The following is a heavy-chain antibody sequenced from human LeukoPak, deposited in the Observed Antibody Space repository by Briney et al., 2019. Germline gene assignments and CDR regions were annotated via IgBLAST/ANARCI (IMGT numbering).Heavy chain of an antibody. V-gene: IGHV3-48*01. D-gene: IGHD5/OR15-5a*01. CDR1: GFTFSSYS. CDR3: ARAGSTFDY. CDR2: ISSSSSTI. Sequence: HPGGSLRLSCAASGFTFSSYSMNWVRRAPGKGLEWVSYISSSSSTIYYADSVKGRFTISRDNAKNSLYLQMNSLRAEDTAVYYCARAGSTFDYWGQGTLVTVSS. J-gene: IGHJ4*02.